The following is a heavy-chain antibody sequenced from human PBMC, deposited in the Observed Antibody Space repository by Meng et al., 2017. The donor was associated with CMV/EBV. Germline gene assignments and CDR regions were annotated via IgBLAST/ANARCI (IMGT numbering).Heavy chain of an antibody. D-gene: IGHD5-24*01. CDR1: GYTFTSYG. J-gene: IGHJ4*02. Sequence: ASVKVSCKASGYTFTSYGTSWVRQAPGQGLEWMGWISAYNGNTNYAQKLQGRVTMTTDTSTSTAYMELRSLRSDDTAVYYCAREGDGYNLHYFDYWGQGTLVTVSS. CDR3: AREGDGYNLHYFDY. V-gene: IGHV1-18*01. CDR2: ISAYNGNT.